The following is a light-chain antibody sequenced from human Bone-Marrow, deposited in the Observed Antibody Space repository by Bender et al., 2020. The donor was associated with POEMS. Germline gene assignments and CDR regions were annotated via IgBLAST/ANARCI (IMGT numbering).Light chain of an antibody. CDR2: GYN. J-gene: IGLJ3*02. CDR3: QSYDNSLGGWV. CDR1: SSDVGGSKY. Sequence: QSALTQPRPVSGSPGQSVTISCTGTSSDVGGSKYVSWYQQHPGKVPKLLIYGYNNRPSGVPDRFSGSKSGTSASLAITGLQAEDEGDYYCQSYDNSLGGWVFGGGTKLTVL. V-gene: IGLV2-11*01.